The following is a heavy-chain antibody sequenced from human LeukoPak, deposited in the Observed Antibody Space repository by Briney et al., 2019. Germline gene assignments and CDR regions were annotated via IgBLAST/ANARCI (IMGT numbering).Heavy chain of an antibody. V-gene: IGHV1-58*01. Sequence: SVKVSCKASGFTFTSSAVQWVRQARGQRLEWIGWIVVGGGNTDYAQKLQGRVTMTTDTSTSTVYMELRSLRSDDTAVYYCARCPNPIKVDVLLWFGELGEWGQGTLVTVSS. CDR3: ARCPNPIKVDVLLWFGELGE. CDR1: GFTFTSSA. CDR2: IVVGGGNT. J-gene: IGHJ4*02. D-gene: IGHD3-10*01.